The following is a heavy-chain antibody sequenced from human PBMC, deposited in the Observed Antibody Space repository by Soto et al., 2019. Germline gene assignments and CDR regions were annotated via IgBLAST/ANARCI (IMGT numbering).Heavy chain of an antibody. CDR3: TTVCAGYCSGGSYPSGDY. CDR1: GFTFSNAW. D-gene: IGHD2-15*01. V-gene: IGHV3-15*07. CDR2: IKSKTDGGTT. J-gene: IGHJ4*02. Sequence: GGSLRLSCAASGFTFSNAWMNWVRQAPGKGLEWVGRIKSKTDGGTTDYAAPVKGRFTISRDDSKNTLYLQMNSLKTEDTAVYYCTTVCAGYCSGGSYPSGDYWGQGTLVTVSS.